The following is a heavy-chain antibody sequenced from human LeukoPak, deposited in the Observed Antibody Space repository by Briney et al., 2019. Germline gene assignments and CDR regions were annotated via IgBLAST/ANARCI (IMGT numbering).Heavy chain of an antibody. J-gene: IGHJ4*02. CDR3: ARRLTMVRGTIWHY. CDR2: IYYSGST. CDR1: GGSISSYY. V-gene: IGHV4-59*12. Sequence: SETLSLTCTVSGGSISSYYWSWIRQPPGKGLEWIGYIYYSGSTNYNPSLKSRVTISVDTSKNQFSLKLSSVTAADTAVYYCARRLTMVRGTIWHYWGQGTLVTVSS. D-gene: IGHD3-10*01.